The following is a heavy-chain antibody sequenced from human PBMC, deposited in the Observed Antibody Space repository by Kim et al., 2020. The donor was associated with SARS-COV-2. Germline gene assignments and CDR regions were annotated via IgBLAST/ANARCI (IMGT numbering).Heavy chain of an antibody. J-gene: IGHJ5*02. D-gene: IGHD3-22*01. CDR2: INHSGST. CDR3: ARGKGRYYYDSIGYTSYNWFDP. Sequence: TLSLTCAVYGGSFSGYYWSWIRQPPGKGLEWIGEINHSGSTNYNPSLKSRVTISVDTSKNQFSLKLSSVTAADTAVYYCARGKGRYYYDSIGYTSYNWFDPWGQGTLVTVSS. V-gene: IGHV4-34*01. CDR1: GGSFSGYY.